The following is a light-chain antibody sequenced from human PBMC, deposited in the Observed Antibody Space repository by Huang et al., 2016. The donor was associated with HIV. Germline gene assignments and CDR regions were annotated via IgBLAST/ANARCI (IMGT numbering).Light chain of an antibody. J-gene: IGKJ1*01. CDR2: GAS. CDR1: QSVSRSY. CDR3: QQYGSSSWT. V-gene: IGKV3-20*01. Sequence: EIVLTQSPGTLSLSPGERATLSCRASQSVSRSYLAWYQQNPGQAPRLLILGASTRATGIPDRFSGSGSGTDFTLTISRLEPEDFAVYYCQQYGSSSWTFGQGTKVEIK.